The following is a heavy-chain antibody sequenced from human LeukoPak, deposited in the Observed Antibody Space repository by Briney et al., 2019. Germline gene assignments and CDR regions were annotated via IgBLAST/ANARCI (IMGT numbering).Heavy chain of an antibody. CDR1: GFTFSRYA. V-gene: IGHV3-64D*06. D-gene: IGHD3-10*01. Sequence: GGSLRLSCAASGFTFSRYAMHWVRQAPGKGLEFVSAISSNGGSTYYADSVKGRFTISRDNSKNTLYLQMSSLRAEDTAVYYCVKDGSGSYYTYYFDYWGQGTLVTVSS. CDR2: ISSNGGST. CDR3: VKDGSGSYYTYYFDY. J-gene: IGHJ4*02.